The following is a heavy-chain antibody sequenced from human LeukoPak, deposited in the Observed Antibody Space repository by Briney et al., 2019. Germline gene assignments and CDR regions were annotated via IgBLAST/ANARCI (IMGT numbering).Heavy chain of an antibody. CDR3: AREGGITMIVVAALDY. D-gene: IGHD3-22*01. CDR1: GFTFSSYA. V-gene: IGHV3-30-3*01. Sequence: PGRSLRLSCAASGFTFSSYAMHWVRQAPGKGLEWVAVISYDGSNKYYADSVKGRFTISRDNSKNTLYLQMNSLRAEDTAVYYCAREGGITMIVVAALDYWGQGTLVTVSS. CDR2: ISYDGSNK. J-gene: IGHJ4*02.